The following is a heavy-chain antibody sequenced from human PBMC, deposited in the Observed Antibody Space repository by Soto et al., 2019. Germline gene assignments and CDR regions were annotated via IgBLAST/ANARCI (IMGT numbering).Heavy chain of an antibody. J-gene: IGHJ2*01. V-gene: IGHV3-30*18. Sequence: QVQLVESGGGVVQPGRSLRLSCAASGFTFSNYGMHWVRQAPGKGLEWVAVISYDGTNKYYADSVKGRFTISRDNSKNTLYLQMNSLRAEDTAVYYCAKSYYDSSGYYSWYCDLWGRGTLVTVSS. CDR3: AKSYYDSSGYYSWYCDL. D-gene: IGHD3-22*01. CDR2: ISYDGTNK. CDR1: GFTFSNYG.